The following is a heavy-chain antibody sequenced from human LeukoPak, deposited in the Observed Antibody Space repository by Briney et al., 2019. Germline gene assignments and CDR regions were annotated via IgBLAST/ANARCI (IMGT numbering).Heavy chain of an antibody. J-gene: IGHJ4*02. CDR1: GGSISSYY. Sequence: SETLSLTCTVSGGSISSYYWSWIRQPPGKGLEWIGYIYYSGSTNYNPSLKSRVTISVDTSKNQFSLKLSSVTAADTAVHYCAREAAVAGSFDYWGPGTLVTVYS. CDR3: AREAAVAGSFDY. V-gene: IGHV4-59*01. D-gene: IGHD6-19*01. CDR2: IYYSGST.